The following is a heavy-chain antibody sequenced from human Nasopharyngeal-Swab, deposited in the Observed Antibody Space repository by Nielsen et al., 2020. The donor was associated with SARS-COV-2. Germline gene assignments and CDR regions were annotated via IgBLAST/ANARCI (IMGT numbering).Heavy chain of an antibody. CDR3: ARDRSGSYSFAFDI. J-gene: IGHJ3*02. Sequence: GGSLRLSCAASGFTFSSYWMSWVRQAPGKGLEWVANIKQDGSEKYYVDSVKGRFTISRDNAKNSLYLQMNSLRAEDTAVYYCARDRSGSYSFAFDIWGQGTMVTVSS. CDR2: IKQDGSEK. CDR1: GFTFSSYW. V-gene: IGHV3-7*01. D-gene: IGHD1-26*01.